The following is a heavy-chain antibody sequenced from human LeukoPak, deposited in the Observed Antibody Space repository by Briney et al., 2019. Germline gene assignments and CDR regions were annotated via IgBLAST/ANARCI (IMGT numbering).Heavy chain of an antibody. CDR1: GFTFSSYA. CDR3: AKVIAVAGLLGMGDAFDI. D-gene: IGHD6-19*01. V-gene: IGHV3-23*01. CDR2: ISGSGGST. Sequence: GSLRLSCAASGFTFSSYAMSWVRQAPGKGLEWVSAISGSGGSTYYADSVKGRFTISRDNSKNTLYLQMNSLRAEDTAVYYCAKVIAVAGLLGMGDAFDIWGQGTMVTVSS. J-gene: IGHJ3*02.